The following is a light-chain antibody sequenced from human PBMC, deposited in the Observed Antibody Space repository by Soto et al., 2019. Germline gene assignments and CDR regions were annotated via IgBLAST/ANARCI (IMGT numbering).Light chain of an antibody. CDR2: EVS. V-gene: IGLV2-23*02. CDR3: SSYAGSSTYV. Sequence: QSALTQPASVSGSPGQSITISCTGTNSDVGSYNLVSWYQQHPGKAPKLMIYEVSKRPSGFSNRFSGSKSGNTASLTISELQAEDEADYYCSSYAGSSTYVFGTGTKVTVL. CDR1: NSDVGSYNL. J-gene: IGLJ1*01.